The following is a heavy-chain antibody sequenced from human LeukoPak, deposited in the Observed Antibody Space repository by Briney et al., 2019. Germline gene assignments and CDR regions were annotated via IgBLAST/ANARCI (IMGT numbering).Heavy chain of an antibody. CDR3: ARDSRGDLDY. CDR2: IWYDGSNK. V-gene: IGHV3-33*01. J-gene: IGHJ4*02. Sequence: GGSLRLSCAASGFTFRSYGMHWVRQAPGKGLEWVSVIWYDGSNKYYADSVKGRFTISRDNSKNTLYLQMYSLRAEDTAVYYCARDSRGDLDYWGQGTLVTVSS. CDR1: GFTFRSYG. D-gene: IGHD3-10*01.